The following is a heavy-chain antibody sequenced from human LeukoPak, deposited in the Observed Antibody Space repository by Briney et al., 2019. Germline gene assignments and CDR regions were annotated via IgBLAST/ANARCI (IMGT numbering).Heavy chain of an antibody. CDR2: INHSGST. V-gene: IGHV4-39*07. CDR1: GASISSGSNY. Sequence: SETLSLTCSVSGASISSGSNYWSWIRQPPGKGLEWIGEINHSGSTNYNPSLKSRVTISVDTSKNQLSLKLSSVTAADTAVYYCARGRNTMVRGAIGAETRYYYNYYMDVWGKGTTVTVSS. J-gene: IGHJ6*03. D-gene: IGHD3-10*01. CDR3: ARGRNTMVRGAIGAETRYYYNYYMDV.